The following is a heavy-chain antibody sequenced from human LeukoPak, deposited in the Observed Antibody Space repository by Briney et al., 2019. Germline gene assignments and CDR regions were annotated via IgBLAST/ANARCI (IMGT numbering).Heavy chain of an antibody. Sequence: PSETLSLTCTVSGYSISSDYYWGWIRQPPGKGLEWIGSIYHSGSTYYNPSLKSRVTISVDTSKNQFSLKLSSVTAADTAVYYCARSPTYYYGSGSSYFDYWGQGTLVTVSS. D-gene: IGHD3-10*01. V-gene: IGHV4-38-2*02. J-gene: IGHJ4*02. CDR2: IYHSGST. CDR3: ARSPTYYYGSGSSYFDY. CDR1: GYSISSDYY.